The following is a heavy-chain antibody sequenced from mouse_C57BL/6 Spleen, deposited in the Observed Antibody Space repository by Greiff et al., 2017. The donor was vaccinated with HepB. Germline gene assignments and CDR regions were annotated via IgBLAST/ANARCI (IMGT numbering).Heavy chain of an antibody. CDR1: GYTFTSYW. CDR2: IDPSDSYT. V-gene: IGHV1-50*01. Sequence: VQLQQPGAELVKPGASVKLSCKASGYTFTSYWMQWVKQRPGQGLEWIGEIDPSDSYTNYNQKFKGKATLTVDTSSSTAYMQLSSLTSEDSAVYYCARSIYYFDYWGQGTTLTVSS. J-gene: IGHJ2*01. CDR3: ARSIYYFDY.